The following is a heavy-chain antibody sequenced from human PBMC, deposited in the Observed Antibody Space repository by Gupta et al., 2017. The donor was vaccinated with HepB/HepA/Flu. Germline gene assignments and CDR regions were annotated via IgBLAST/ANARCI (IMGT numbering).Heavy chain of an antibody. CDR1: GFTFSDYS. J-gene: IGHJ3*02. CDR2: ISDSGYII. V-gene: IGHV3-11*01. CDR3: AGRNDVGSGYHNFDI. Sequence: QVQLVESGGGLVKPGGSLRLSCAASGFTFSDYSMTWIRQAPGGGLEWLSDISDSGYIIHYADSVRGRFTISRDNAKNSLYLQLTSLRVEDTAVYYCAGRNDVGSGYHNFDIWGQGTMVTVS. D-gene: IGHD3-3*01.